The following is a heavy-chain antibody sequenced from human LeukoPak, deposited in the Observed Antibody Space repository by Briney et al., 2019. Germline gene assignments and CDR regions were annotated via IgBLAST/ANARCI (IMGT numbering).Heavy chain of an antibody. CDR2: VYYSGST. V-gene: IGHV4-39*01. CDR1: GDSISSSRYY. Sequence: SETLSLTCTVSGDSISSSRYYWGWIRQPPGKGLEWVGTVYYSGSTYYNPSLKSRVTISVDTSKNQFSLKLISVTAADTAVYYCAAAHYSSSWYYFDYWGQGTLVTVSS. D-gene: IGHD6-13*01. J-gene: IGHJ4*02. CDR3: AAAHYSSSWYYFDY.